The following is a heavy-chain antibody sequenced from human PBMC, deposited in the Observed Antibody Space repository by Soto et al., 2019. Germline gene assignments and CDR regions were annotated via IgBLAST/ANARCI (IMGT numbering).Heavy chain of an antibody. CDR3: AREGGWNYVPLRTYYYGMDV. D-gene: IGHD1-7*01. CDR1: GFTFSSYA. CDR2: ISYDGSNK. J-gene: IGHJ6*02. V-gene: IGHV3-30-3*01. Sequence: PGGSLRLSXAASGFTFSSYAMHWVRQAPGKGLEWVAVISYDGSNKYYADSVKGRFTISRDNSKNTLYLQMNSLRAEDTAVYYCAREGGWNYVPLRTYYYGMDVWGQGTTVTVS.